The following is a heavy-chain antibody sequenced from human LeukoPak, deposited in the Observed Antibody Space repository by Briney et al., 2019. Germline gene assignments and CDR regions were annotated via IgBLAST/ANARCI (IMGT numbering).Heavy chain of an antibody. CDR3: ARGVYGSGSYYSDYYYYYYMDV. J-gene: IGHJ6*03. D-gene: IGHD3-10*01. CDR2: IYTSGST. V-gene: IGHV4-4*07. Sequence: SETLSLTCTVSGGSISSYYWSWIRQPAGQGLEWIGRIYTSGSTNYNPSLKSRVTISVDTSKNQFSLKLSSVTAADTAVYYCARGVYGSGSYYSDYYYYYYMDVWGKGTTVTISS. CDR1: GGSISSYY.